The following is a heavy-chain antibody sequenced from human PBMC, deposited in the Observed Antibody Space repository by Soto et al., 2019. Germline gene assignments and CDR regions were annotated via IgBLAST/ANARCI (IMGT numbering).Heavy chain of an antibody. J-gene: IGHJ4*02. Sequence: SVKVSCKASGFTFTSSAVQWVRQARGQRLEWIGWIVVGSGNTNYAQKFQERVTITRDMSTSTAYMELSSLRSEDTAVYYCAADPGRIVATRGPFDYWGQGTLVTVSS. CDR2: IVVGSGNT. CDR1: GFTFTSSA. CDR3: AADPGRIVATRGPFDY. D-gene: IGHD5-12*01. V-gene: IGHV1-58*01.